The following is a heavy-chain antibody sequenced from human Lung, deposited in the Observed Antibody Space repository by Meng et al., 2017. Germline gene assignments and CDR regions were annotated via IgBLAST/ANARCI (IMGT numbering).Heavy chain of an antibody. Sequence: QVQLQQWGAGELKTSETLSLTCAVYVGSFSGYQWNWILQSPGKGLEWIGDINHRGRTNYNPSLKSRVTISVDTSKNQFSLKLSSVTAADTAVYYCARDQGGAGGYWGQGTLVTVSS. J-gene: IGHJ4*02. CDR3: ARDQGGAGGY. D-gene: IGHD2-15*01. V-gene: IGHV4-34*01. CDR2: INHRGRT. CDR1: VGSFSGYQ.